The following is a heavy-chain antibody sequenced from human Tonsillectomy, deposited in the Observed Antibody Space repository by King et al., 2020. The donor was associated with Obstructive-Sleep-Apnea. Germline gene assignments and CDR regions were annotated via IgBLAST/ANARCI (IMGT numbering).Heavy chain of an antibody. CDR3: ARAPGTKTTVTYYFDY. J-gene: IGHJ4*02. CDR2: MFSGGST. D-gene: IGHD4-17*01. CDR1: GFTVITNY. V-gene: IGHV3-66*01. Sequence: VQLVESGGGLVQPGGSLRLSCAASGFTVITNYMSWVRQAPGKGLEWVSVMFSGGSTYYADSVKGRFTISRDNSNNTLYLQMNSLRAEHTAVYYCARAPGTKTTVTYYFDYWGQGTLVTVSS.